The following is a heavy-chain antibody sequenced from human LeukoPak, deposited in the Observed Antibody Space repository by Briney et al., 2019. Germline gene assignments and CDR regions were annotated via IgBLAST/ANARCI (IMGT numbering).Heavy chain of an antibody. CDR3: ARNLIPEPLVVNF. V-gene: IGHV4-39*07. J-gene: IGHJ4*02. Sequence: SETLSLTCTVSGGSISSSSYYWGWIRQPPGKGLEWIGSIYYSGSTYYNPSLKSRVTISVDTSKNQFSLNLQSVTPEDTAVYYCARNLIPEPLVVNFWGQGTLVTVSS. CDR1: GGSISSSSYY. D-gene: IGHD6-13*01. CDR2: IYYSGST.